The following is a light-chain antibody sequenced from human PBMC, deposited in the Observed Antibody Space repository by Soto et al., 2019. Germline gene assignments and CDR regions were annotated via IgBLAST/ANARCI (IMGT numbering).Light chain of an antibody. V-gene: IGLV4-69*01. Sequence: QSVLTQSPSASASLGASVKLTCTLSSGHSSYAITRHQQQPEKGPRYLMKLNSDGSHTKGDGIPDRFSGSSSGAERYLTISSLQSEDEADYYCQTWGTGIRVFGGGPSSPS. CDR3: QTWGTGIRV. CDR1: SGHSSYA. CDR2: LNSDGSH. J-gene: IGLJ3*02.